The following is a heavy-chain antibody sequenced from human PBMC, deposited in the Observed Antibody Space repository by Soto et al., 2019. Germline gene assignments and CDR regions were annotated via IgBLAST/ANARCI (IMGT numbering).Heavy chain of an antibody. CDR3: AKGRARGTIFGVAFDY. Sequence: GGSLRLSCAASGFTFSSYAMSWVRQAPGKGLEWVSAISGSGGSTYYADSVKGRFTISRDNSKNTLYLRMNSLRAEDTAVYDCAKGRARGTIFGVAFDYWGQGTLVTVSS. D-gene: IGHD3-3*01. CDR2: ISGSGGST. CDR1: GFTFSSYA. V-gene: IGHV3-23*01. J-gene: IGHJ4*02.